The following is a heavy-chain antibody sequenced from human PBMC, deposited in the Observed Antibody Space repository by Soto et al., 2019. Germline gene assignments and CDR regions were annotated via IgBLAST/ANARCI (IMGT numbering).Heavy chain of an antibody. J-gene: IGHJ4*02. D-gene: IGHD3-3*01. CDR1: GFIFSDYY. Sequence: EVQLVESGGGLVQPGGSLRLSCAASGFIFSDYYMDWVRQAPGKGLEWVGRIRNKANIYATEYAASVKGRFTISRDASTNSLYLQMNSLKTEDTAVYYCARVASFGIVNYFDYWGQGTLVTVSS. CDR3: ARVASFGIVNYFDY. V-gene: IGHV3-72*01. CDR2: IRNKANIYAT.